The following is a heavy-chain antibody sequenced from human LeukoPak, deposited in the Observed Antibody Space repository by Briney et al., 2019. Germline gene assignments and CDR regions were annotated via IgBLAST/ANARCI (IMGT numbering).Heavy chain of an antibody. V-gene: IGHV4-38-2*02. J-gene: IGHJ4*02. Sequence: SETLSLTCTVSGYSISSGHHWGWIRQPPGKGLEWIGNIYRSGSTYYNPSLRSRVTISVDTSKNQFSLKLSSVTAADTAVYYCGRVNWILEYWGQGTLVTVSS. D-gene: IGHD1-1*01. CDR1: GYSISSGHH. CDR2: IYRSGST. CDR3: GRVNWILEY.